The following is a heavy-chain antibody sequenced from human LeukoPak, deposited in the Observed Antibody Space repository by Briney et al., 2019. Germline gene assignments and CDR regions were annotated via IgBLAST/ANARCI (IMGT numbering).Heavy chain of an antibody. CDR3: ARAPREGFSGSYHDY. CDR2: TSYDGSNT. D-gene: IGHD1-26*01. CDR1: GFTFGPYT. J-gene: IGHJ4*02. V-gene: IGHV3-30-3*01. Sequence: GGSLRLSCAASGFTFGPYTMNWIRQAPGKGLEWLAVTSYDGSNTYYVDSVRGRFTISRDNSRYTLYLQMNSLRSEDTAVYYCARAPREGFSGSYHDYWGQGTLVTVSS.